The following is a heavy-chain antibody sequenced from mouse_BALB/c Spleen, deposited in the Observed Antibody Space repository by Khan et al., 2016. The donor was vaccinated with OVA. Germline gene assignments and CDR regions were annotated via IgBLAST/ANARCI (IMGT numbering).Heavy chain of an antibody. Sequence: VQLQESGPELKKPGETVRISCKASGYTFTTAGMQWVQKMPGKGLKWIGWINTHSGVPKYAEDFKGRFAFSLETSARIAYLQITNLKNEDTATYFCASGYGYGWYFDVWGAGTTVTVSS. D-gene: IGHD2-2*01. J-gene: IGHJ1*01. CDR1: GYTFTTAG. CDR2: INTHSGVP. V-gene: IGHV9-4*02. CDR3: ASGYGYGWYFDV.